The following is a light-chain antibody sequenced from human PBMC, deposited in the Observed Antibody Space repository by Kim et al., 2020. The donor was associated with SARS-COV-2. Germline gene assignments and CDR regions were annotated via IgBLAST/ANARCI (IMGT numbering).Light chain of an antibody. V-gene: IGKV3-20*01. Sequence: DIVLTQSPGTLSLSPGERATLSCRASQSVSSNNLVWYQQKPGQAPRLLIFGASTRAAGIPDRFSGSGSGTAFTLTISRLEPEDFAVYFCQQYGSSPYTFGQGTKLEIK. CDR3: QQYGSSPYT. CDR2: GAS. J-gene: IGKJ2*01. CDR1: QSVSSNN.